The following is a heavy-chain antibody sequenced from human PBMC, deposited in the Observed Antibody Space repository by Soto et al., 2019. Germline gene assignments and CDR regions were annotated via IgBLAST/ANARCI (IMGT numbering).Heavy chain of an antibody. CDR2: IYYSGST. CDR3: ARAWSGFGEFDY. CDR1: GGSISSGGYY. D-gene: IGHD3-10*01. V-gene: IGHV4-31*03. Sequence: SETLSLTCTVSGGSISSGGYYWSWIRQHPGKGLEWIGYIYYSGSTYYNPSLKSRVTISVDTSKNQFSLKLSSVTAADTAVYYCARAWSGFGEFDYWGQGTLVTVSS. J-gene: IGHJ4*02.